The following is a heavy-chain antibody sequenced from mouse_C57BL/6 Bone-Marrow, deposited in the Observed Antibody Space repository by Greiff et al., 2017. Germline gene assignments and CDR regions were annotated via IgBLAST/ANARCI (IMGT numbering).Heavy chain of an antibody. V-gene: IGHV14-2*01. D-gene: IGHD1-1*01. CDR3: ARPGSSYWYFDV. J-gene: IGHJ1*03. CDR2: IDPEDGDT. CDR1: GFNITDYY. Sequence: EVQLQESGAELVKPGASVKLSCTASGFNITDYYMHWVKQRTEQGLEWIGRIDPEDGDTKYAPKFKGKATITADTSSNTAYLQLSSLTSEDTAVYDCARPGSSYWYFDVWGTGTTVTVSA.